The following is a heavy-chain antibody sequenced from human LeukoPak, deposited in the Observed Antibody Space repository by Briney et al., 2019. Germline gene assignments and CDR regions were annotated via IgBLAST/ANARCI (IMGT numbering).Heavy chain of an antibody. CDR3: AKASQWELLGMYFDY. CDR1: GFTFSSYA. V-gene: IGHV3-23*01. Sequence: GGSLRLSCAASGFTFSSYAMSWVRQAPGKGLEWVSAISGSGGSTYYADSVKGRFTISRDNSKNTLYLQMNSLRAEDTAVYYCAKASQWELLGMYFDYWGQGTLVTVSS. D-gene: IGHD1-26*01. CDR2: ISGSGGST. J-gene: IGHJ4*02.